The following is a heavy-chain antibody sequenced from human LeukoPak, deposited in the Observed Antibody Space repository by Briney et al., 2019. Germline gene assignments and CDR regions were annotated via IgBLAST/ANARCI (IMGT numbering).Heavy chain of an antibody. D-gene: IGHD3-22*01. CDR1: GYTFTDYY. CDR2: INPNTGDT. Sequence: ASVKVSCKASGYTFTDYYIQWVRQGPGQGLEWMGWINPNTGDTDYSRRLQDRVTMTRDTSISTAYMELSRLRSDDTAVYYCAREMARENYYDSSGYYLPYYWGQGTLVTVSS. V-gene: IGHV1-2*02. J-gene: IGHJ4*02. CDR3: AREMARENYYDSSGYYLPYY.